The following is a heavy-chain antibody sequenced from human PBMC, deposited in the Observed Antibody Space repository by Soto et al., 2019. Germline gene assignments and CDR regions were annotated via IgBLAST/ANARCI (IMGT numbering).Heavy chain of an antibody. J-gene: IGHJ6*02. CDR3: ARDLIVDGPDNYAMDV. V-gene: IGHV1-2*02. CDR2: INPNSGGT. Sequence: GASVKVSCKASGYTFTGYYMHWVRQAPGQGLEWMGWINPNSGGTNYAQKFQGRVTMTRDTSLTTVYMQLNRLTSDDSAVYYCARDLIVDGPDNYAMDVWGQGTTVTVSS. CDR1: GYTFTGYY. D-gene: IGHD3-22*01.